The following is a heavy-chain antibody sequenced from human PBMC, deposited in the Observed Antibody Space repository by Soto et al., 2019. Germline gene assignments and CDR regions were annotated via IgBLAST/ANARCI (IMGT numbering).Heavy chain of an antibody. J-gene: IGHJ4*02. D-gene: IGHD2-2*02. CDR1: GGSISSGGYY. CDR2: IYYSGST. V-gene: IGHV4-31*03. Sequence: QVQLQESGPGLVKPSQTLSLTCTVSGGSISSGGYYWSWIRQHPGKGLEWIGYIYYSGSTYYNPSLKSRVTISVDTSKNQFSXKLXXXXXXXXXXXXXXXXXXXXXXXXXXYTYYFDYWGQGTLVTVSS. CDR3: XXXXXXXXXXXXXXYTYYFDY.